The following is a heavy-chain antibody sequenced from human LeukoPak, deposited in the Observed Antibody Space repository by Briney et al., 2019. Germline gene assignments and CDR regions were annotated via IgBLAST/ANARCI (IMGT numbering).Heavy chain of an antibody. CDR2: IKQDGSEK. V-gene: IGHV3-7*01. Sequence: GGSLRLSCAASGFTFSSYSMNWVRQAPGKGLEWVANIKQDGSEKYYVDSVKGRFTISRDNAKNSLYLQMNSLRAEDTAVYYCARGSGSRDYWGQGTLVTVSS. CDR3: ARGSGSRDY. J-gene: IGHJ4*02. D-gene: IGHD1-26*01. CDR1: GFTFSSYS.